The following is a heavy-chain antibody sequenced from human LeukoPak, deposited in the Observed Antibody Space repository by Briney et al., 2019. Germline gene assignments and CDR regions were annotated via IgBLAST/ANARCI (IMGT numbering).Heavy chain of an antibody. CDR2: ISYDGSNK. V-gene: IGHV3-30*18. J-gene: IGHJ4*02. D-gene: IGHD5-12*01. Sequence: GGSLRLSCAASGFTFSSYGMHWVRQAPGKGLEWVAVISYDGSNKYYADSVKGRFTISRDNSKNTLYLQMNSLRVEDTALYYCAKEPNKYSGYDYFDYWGQGTLVTVSS. CDR3: AKEPNKYSGYDYFDY. CDR1: GFTFSSYG.